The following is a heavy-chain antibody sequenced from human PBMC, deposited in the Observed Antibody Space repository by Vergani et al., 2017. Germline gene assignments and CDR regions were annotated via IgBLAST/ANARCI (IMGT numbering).Heavy chain of an antibody. D-gene: IGHD3-22*01. CDR1: GGSFSGYY. Sequence: QVQLQQWGAGLLKPSETLSLTCAVYGGSFSGYYWSWIRQPPGQGLEWIGEINHSGITNYNPSLKSRVTITVDTSKNQFSLKLSSVTAAATAVDYCAISSGYYYVRGDAFDIWGQGTMVTVSS. CDR2: INHSGIT. V-gene: IGHV4-34*01. J-gene: IGHJ3*02. CDR3: AISSGYYYVRGDAFDI.